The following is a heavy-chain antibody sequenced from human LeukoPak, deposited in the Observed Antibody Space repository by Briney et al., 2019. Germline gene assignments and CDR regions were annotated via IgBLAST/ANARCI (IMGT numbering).Heavy chain of an antibody. CDR3: ARSPMRRDILTGPAFDI. CDR2: MNPNSGNT. J-gene: IGHJ3*02. D-gene: IGHD3-9*01. CDR1: GCTFTSYD. V-gene: IGHV1-8*01. Sequence: ASVKVSCKASGCTFTSYDINWVRQATGQGLEWMGWMNPNSGNTGYAQKFQGRVTMTRNTSISTAYMELSSLRSEDTAVYYCARSPMRRDILTGPAFDIWGQGTMVTVSS.